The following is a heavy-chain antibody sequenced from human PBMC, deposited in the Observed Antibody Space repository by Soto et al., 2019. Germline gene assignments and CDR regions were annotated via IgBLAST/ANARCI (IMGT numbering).Heavy chain of an antibody. CDR2: MSGSDNYI. Sequence: WWSLRLSCSASVFAFSRYAMTWFRQAPEKGLEWVSVMSGSDNYIRYADSVKGRFTISRDNSKSTVYLHMNSLRATDTAVYYCAKDGDYGAFFDYWGQGILVTVSS. J-gene: IGHJ4*02. D-gene: IGHD4-17*01. CDR1: VFAFSRYA. V-gene: IGHV3-23*01. CDR3: AKDGDYGAFFDY.